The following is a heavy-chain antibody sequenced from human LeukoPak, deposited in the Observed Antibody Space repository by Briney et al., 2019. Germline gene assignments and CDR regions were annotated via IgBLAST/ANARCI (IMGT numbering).Heavy chain of an antibody. CDR3: ALGQELDDGVFDS. CDR2: IRSNGDTA. V-gene: IGHV3-23*01. CDR1: GFTFSRIA. Sequence: PGGSLRLSCAASGFTFSRIAMTWVRQAPGKGLEWVSTIRSNGDTAYNADSVRGRFAISRDNSKNALFLQINSLRVQHTAIYYCALGQELDDGVFDSWGQGTLVTVSS. D-gene: IGHD1-1*01. J-gene: IGHJ4*02.